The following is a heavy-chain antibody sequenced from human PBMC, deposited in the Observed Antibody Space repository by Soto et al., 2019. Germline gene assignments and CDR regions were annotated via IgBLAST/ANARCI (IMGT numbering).Heavy chain of an antibody. D-gene: IGHD6-25*01. J-gene: IGHJ6*02. V-gene: IGHV3-30*18. CDR1: GFTFSSYG. CDR3: AKDFIAAYLSLYYYYYYGMDV. CDR2: ISYDGSNK. Sequence: GGSLRLSCAASGFTFSSYGMHWVRQAPGKGLEWVAVISYDGSNKYYADSVKGRFTISRDNSKNTLYLQMNSLRAEDTAVYYCAKDFIAAYLSLYYYYYYGMDVWGQGTTVTVSS.